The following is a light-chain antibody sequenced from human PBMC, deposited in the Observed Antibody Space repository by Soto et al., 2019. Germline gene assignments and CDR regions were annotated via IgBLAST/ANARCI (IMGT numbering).Light chain of an antibody. CDR2: GAS. CDR1: HSVTTN. Sequence: GETATVSSSSSHSVTTNLAWYHQRPGQAPRLLSFGASTRDTDMPAMCSGSGSGTEFTITISSLEPEDFAVYYCQQRSNCPMYTFGQGIK. J-gene: IGKJ2*01. V-gene: IGKV3-11*01. CDR3: QQRSNCPMYT.